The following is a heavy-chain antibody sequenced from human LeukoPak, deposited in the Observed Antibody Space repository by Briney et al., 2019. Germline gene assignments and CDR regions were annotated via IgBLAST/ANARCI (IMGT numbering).Heavy chain of an antibody. CDR3: AKDEGGGIAAAGSAVDY. CDR2: ISYDGSNK. J-gene: IGHJ4*02. V-gene: IGHV3-30*18. CDR1: GFTFSSYG. Sequence: GGSLRLSCAASGFTFSSYGMHWVRQAPGKGLEWVAVISYDGSNKYYADSVRGRFTISRDNSKNTLYLRMNSLRAEDTAVYYCAKDEGGGIAAAGSAVDYWGQGTLVTVSS. D-gene: IGHD6-13*01.